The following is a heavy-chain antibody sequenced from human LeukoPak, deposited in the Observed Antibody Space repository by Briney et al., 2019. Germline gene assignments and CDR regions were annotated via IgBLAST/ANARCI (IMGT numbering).Heavy chain of an antibody. CDR1: GFIFSTYW. CDR3: AIGCGRARCPYYFGS. V-gene: IGHV3-7*03. CDR2: ISLDGSET. Sequence: GGSLRLSCEASGFIFSTYWMSWVRQAPGKGLEGVAAISLDGSETHYADSVRGRFTISRDNVKNTLYLQVNSQRAEDTAVYFCAIGCGRARCPYYFGSWGHGSLVSV. J-gene: IGHJ4*01. D-gene: IGHD2-21*01.